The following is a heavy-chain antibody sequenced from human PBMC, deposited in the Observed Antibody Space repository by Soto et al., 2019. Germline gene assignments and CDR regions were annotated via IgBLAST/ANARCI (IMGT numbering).Heavy chain of an antibody. CDR2: IIPIFGTA. J-gene: IGHJ6*02. D-gene: IGHD2-21*02. V-gene: IGHV1-69*13. CDR1: GGTFSSYA. Sequence: SVKVSCKASGGTFSSYASSWVRQAPGQGLEWMGGIIPIFGTANYAQKFQGRVTITADESTSTAYMELSSLRSEDTAVYYCARDRVYCGGDCYSLYGMDVWGQGTTVTVSS. CDR3: ARDRVYCGGDCYSLYGMDV.